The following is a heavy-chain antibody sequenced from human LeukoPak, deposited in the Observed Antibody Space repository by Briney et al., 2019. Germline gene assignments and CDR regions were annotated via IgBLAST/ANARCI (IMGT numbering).Heavy chain of an antibody. CDR1: GFTFDDYA. CDR2: ISWNSGSI. CDR3: AKVTGSGQNQYFQH. Sequence: GRSLRLSCAASGFTFDDYAMHWVRQAPGKGLEWVSGISWNSGSIGYADSVKGRFTISRDNAKNSLYLQMNSLRAEDTALYYCAKVTGSGQNQYFQHWGQGTLVTVSS. D-gene: IGHD6-19*01. V-gene: IGHV3-9*01. J-gene: IGHJ1*01.